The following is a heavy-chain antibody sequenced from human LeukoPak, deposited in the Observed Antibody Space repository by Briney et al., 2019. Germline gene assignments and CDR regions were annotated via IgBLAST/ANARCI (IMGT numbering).Heavy chain of an antibody. D-gene: IGHD1-26*01. V-gene: IGHV3-7*01. CDR2: IKEDGSEK. J-gene: IGHJ3*02. Sequence: PGGSLRLSCTASEFTFSRYWMSWVRQAPGKGLEWVANIKEDGSEKYYVDSVKGRFTISRDNAKNSLYLQMNSLRAEDTAVYYCAGRIFDIWGQGTMATVSS. CDR1: EFTFSRYW. CDR3: AGRIFDI.